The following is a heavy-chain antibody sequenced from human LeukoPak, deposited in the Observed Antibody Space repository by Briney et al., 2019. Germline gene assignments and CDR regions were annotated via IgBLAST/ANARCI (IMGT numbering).Heavy chain of an antibody. CDR2: ISSNGGST. J-gene: IGHJ4*02. CDR1: GFTFSRYA. D-gene: IGHD5-18*01. CDR3: VKGRGYSSPFRYFDY. V-gene: IGHV3-64D*06. Sequence: GGSLRLSCSASGFTFSRYAMHWVRQAPGKGLEYVSAISSNGGSTYYADSVKGRFTISRDNSKNTLYLQMSSLRAEDTAVYYCVKGRGYSSPFRYFDYWGQGTLVTVSS.